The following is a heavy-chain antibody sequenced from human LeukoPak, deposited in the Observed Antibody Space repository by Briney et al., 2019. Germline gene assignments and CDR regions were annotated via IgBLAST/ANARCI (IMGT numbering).Heavy chain of an antibody. J-gene: IGHJ1*01. V-gene: IGHV4-59*01. CDR2: IYYSGST. D-gene: IGHD4-23*01. CDR1: GGSISSYY. CDR3: ARGDSTVTPKYFQY. Sequence: SETLSLTCTVSGGSISSYYWSWLRQPPGKGLEWIGYIYYSGSTNYNPSLKSRVTISLDTSKNQFSLKLSSVTAAGTAVYYCARGDSTVTPKYFQYWGQGTLVTVSS.